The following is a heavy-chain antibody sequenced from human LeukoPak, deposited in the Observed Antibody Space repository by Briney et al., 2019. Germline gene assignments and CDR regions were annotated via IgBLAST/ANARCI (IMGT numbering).Heavy chain of an antibody. CDR3: ARDGKTAAGNYFDY. D-gene: IGHD6-13*01. CDR1: GYTFTGYY. V-gene: IGHV1-46*01. Sequence: GATVKVSCKASGYTFTGYYMHWVREAPGRGLEWMGIINPSGGGTTYAQKFQGRVPMTRDKSTSTVYMEVSSLRSEDTAVYYCARDGKTAAGNYFDYWGQGTLVTVSS. J-gene: IGHJ4*02. CDR2: INPSGGGT.